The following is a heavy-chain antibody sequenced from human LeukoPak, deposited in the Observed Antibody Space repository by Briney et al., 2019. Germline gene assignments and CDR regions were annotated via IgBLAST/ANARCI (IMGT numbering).Heavy chain of an antibody. CDR1: GYTFTSYG. Sequence: ASVKVSCKASGYTFTSYGISWVRQAPGQGLEWMGWISAYNGNTNYAQKLQGRVTMTTDTSTSTAYMELWSLRSDDTAVYYCAREDSYYDILTGYPFWGQGTLVTVSS. V-gene: IGHV1-18*01. CDR2: ISAYNGNT. D-gene: IGHD3-9*01. CDR3: AREDSYYDILTGYPF. J-gene: IGHJ4*02.